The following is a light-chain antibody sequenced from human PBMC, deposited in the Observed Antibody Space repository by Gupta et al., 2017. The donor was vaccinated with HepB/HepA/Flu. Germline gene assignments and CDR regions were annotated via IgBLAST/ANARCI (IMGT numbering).Light chain of an antibody. CDR3: AAWDDSLNGFYV. J-gene: IGLJ1*01. Sequence: QSVLTQPPSASGTPGQRVTISCSGASSNIGRNTVNWYQQLPGTAPKLVIYTNNQRPSGVPDRFSGSKSGTLASLAIDGLQSEDEADYYCAAWDDSLNGFYVFGTGTKVTVL. CDR1: SSNIGRNT. V-gene: IGLV1-44*01. CDR2: TNN.